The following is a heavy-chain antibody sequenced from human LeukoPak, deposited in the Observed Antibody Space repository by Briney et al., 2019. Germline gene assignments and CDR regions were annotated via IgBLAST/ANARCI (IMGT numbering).Heavy chain of an antibody. J-gene: IGHJ4*02. D-gene: IGHD5-12*01. Sequence: ASVKVSCKASGYTFTNYEINWVRQATGQGLEWMGWMNPDSGDTAYAQKFQGRITMTRSTSISTAYMELSTLRSEDTAVYYCARAPRVRGLDYWGQGTLVTVSS. V-gene: IGHV1-8*01. CDR2: MNPDSGDT. CDR3: ARAPRVRGLDY. CDR1: GYTFTNYE.